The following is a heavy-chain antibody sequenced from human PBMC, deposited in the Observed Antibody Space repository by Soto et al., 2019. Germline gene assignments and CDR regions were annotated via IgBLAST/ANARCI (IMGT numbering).Heavy chain of an antibody. Sequence: QVQLVQSGAEVKKPGASVKVSCKASGYTFTGYFIHWVRDVPGQGLGYLGWINPNTGGTDYAQKFQGRVTMTRDTAISTVFRDLKRLTSAGTAVYYCASVASWAARDGCDPWGQGTLVTVSS. J-gene: IGHJ5*02. CDR3: ASVASWAARDGCDP. CDR2: INPNTGGT. V-gene: IGHV1-2*02. D-gene: IGHD2-15*01. CDR1: GYTFTGYF.